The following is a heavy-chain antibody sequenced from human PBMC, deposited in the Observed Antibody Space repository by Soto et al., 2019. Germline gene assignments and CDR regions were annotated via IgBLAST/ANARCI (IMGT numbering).Heavy chain of an antibody. CDR2: INPNSGGT. CDR3: STXGEIIVGALAEAFDI. Sequence: ASVKVSCKASGYTFTGYYMHWVRQAPGQGLEWMGWINPNSGGTNYAQKFQGRVTMTRDTXXSTAYMXLSRLRSEXTAVYYCSTXGEIIVGALAEAFDIWGQGTMVTVSS. J-gene: IGHJ3*02. CDR1: GYTFTGYY. D-gene: IGHD1-26*01. V-gene: IGHV1-2*02.